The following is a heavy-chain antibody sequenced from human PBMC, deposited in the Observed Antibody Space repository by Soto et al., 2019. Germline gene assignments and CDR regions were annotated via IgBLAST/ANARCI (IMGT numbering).Heavy chain of an antibody. D-gene: IGHD4-17*01. CDR1: GFTFISYG. J-gene: IGHJ4*02. CDR2: ISGSGGST. Sequence: GGSLRLSCAASGFTFISYGMSWVRQAPGKGLEWVSAISGSGGSTYYADSVKGRFTISRDNSKNTLYLQMNSLRAEDTAVYYCAKDTLDYGGQGFDYWGQGTLLTVSS. V-gene: IGHV3-23*01. CDR3: AKDTLDYGGQGFDY.